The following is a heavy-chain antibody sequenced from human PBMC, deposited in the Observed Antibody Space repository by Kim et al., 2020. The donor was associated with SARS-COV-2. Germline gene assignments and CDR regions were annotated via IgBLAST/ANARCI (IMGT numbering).Heavy chain of an antibody. CDR3: AKGHITILEGMDV. D-gene: IGHD3-3*01. V-gene: IGHV3-9*01. J-gene: IGHJ6*02. Sequence: GYADSVKGRFTISRDNAKNSLYLQMNSRRAEDTALYYCAKGHITILEGMDVWGQGTTVTVSS.